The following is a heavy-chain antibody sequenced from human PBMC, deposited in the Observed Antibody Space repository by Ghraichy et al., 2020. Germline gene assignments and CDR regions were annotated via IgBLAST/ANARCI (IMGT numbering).Heavy chain of an antibody. V-gene: IGHV4-4*07. CDR3: ARNFLGYCSGGSCYPYYYYGMDV. J-gene: IGHJ6*02. Sequence: SETLSLTCTVSGGSISSYYWSWIRQPAGQGLEWIGRIYTSGSTNYHPSLTSRVTMSVDTSKNQFSLKLSSVTAADTAVYYCARNFLGYCSGGSCYPYYYYGMDVWGQGTTVTVSS. CDR2: IYTSGST. CDR1: GGSISSYY. D-gene: IGHD2-15*01.